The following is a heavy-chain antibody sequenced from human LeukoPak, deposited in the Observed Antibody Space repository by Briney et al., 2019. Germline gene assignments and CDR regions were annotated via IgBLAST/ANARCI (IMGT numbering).Heavy chain of an antibody. J-gene: IGHJ6*02. V-gene: IGHV3-23*01. D-gene: IGHD3-3*01. CDR1: GFTFSSYA. CDR3: AGYYDFWSGYYNTHYYYGMDV. CDR2: ISGSGGST. Sequence: GGSLRLSCAASGFTFSSYAMSWVRQAPGKGLEWVSAISGSGGSTYYADSVKGRLTISRDNSKNTLYLQMNSLRAEDTAVYYCAGYYDFWSGYYNTHYYYGMDVWGQGTTVTVSS.